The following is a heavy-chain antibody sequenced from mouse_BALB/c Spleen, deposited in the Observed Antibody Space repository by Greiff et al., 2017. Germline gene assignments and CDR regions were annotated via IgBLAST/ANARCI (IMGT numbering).Heavy chain of an antibody. D-gene: IGHD2-3*01. J-gene: IGHJ4*01. V-gene: IGHV1S135*01. CDR2: IDPYNGGT. CDR1: GYSFTDYN. CDR3: ARFYDPYAMDY. Sequence: EVKLVESGPELVKPGASVKVSCKASGYSFTDYNMYWVKQSHGKSLEWIGYIDPYNGGTSYNQKFKDKATLTADKSSSTAYMQLSSLTSEDSAVYYCARFYDPYAMDYWGQGTSVTVSS.